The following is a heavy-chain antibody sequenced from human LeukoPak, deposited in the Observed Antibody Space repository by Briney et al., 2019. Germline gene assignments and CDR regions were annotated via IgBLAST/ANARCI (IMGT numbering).Heavy chain of an antibody. D-gene: IGHD6-19*01. CDR3: ARTVASSGWYSYPYY. CDR2: INTNTGNP. V-gene: IGHV7-4-1*02. Sequence: ASVKVSCKASGYTFTSYAMNWVRQAPGQGLEWMGWINTNTGNPTYAQGFTGRFVFSLDTSVSTAYLQISSLKAEDTAVCYCARTVASSGWYSYPYYWGQGTLVTVSS. J-gene: IGHJ4*02. CDR1: GYTFTSYA.